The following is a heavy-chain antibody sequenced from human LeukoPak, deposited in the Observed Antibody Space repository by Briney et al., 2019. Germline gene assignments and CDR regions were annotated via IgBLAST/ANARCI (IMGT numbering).Heavy chain of an antibody. CDR1: GFTSSDHY. J-gene: IGHJ4*02. D-gene: IGHD1-26*01. Sequence: PGGSLRLSCAASGFTSSDHYMDWVRQAPGKGLEWVGRTRNKANSYTTEYAASVKGRFTISRADSKNSLYLQMNSLKTEDTAVYYCVRVRWELLIDYWGQGTLVTVSS. CDR2: TRNKANSYTT. V-gene: IGHV3-72*01. CDR3: VRVRWELLIDY.